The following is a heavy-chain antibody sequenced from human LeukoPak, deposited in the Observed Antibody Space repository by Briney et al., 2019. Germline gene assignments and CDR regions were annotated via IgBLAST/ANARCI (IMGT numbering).Heavy chain of an antibody. CDR1: GFTFSSYA. V-gene: IGHV3-23*01. J-gene: IGHJ2*01. CDR3: ARAVSNWYFDL. Sequence: GGSLRLSCAASGFTFSSYAMSWVRQAPGKGLEWVSAISGSGGSTYYADSVKDRFTISRDNSKNTLYLQMNSLRAEDTAVYYCARAVSNWYFDLWGRGTLVIVSS. CDR2: ISGSGGST.